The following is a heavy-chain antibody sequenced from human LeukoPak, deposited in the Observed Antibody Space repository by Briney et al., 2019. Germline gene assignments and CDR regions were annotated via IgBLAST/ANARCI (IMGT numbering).Heavy chain of an antibody. Sequence: SETLSLTCAVYGGSFSGYYWSWIRQPPGKGLEWIGEINHSGSTIYNPSLKSRVTISVDTSKNQFSLKLSSVTAADTAVYYCARILVVPAAIRRSGAFDIWGQGTMVTVSS. CDR2: INHSGST. CDR1: GGSFSGYY. V-gene: IGHV4-34*01. D-gene: IGHD2-2*02. CDR3: ARILVVPAAIRRSGAFDI. J-gene: IGHJ3*02.